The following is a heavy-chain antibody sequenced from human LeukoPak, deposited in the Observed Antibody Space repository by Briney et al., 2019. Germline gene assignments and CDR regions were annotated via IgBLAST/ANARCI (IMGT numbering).Heavy chain of an antibody. CDR1: GSVSSYN. CDR2: ITSSGTAI. V-gene: IGHV3-21*01. CDR3: AREWIPSAREGVVHV. Sequence: GGTLTLSCVASGSVSSYNMNWARQAPGRGGEWVSLITSSGTAIYYADSVRGRFTISRDNAKNSLCLQMTSLRAADTAVYYCAREWIPSAREGVVHVGGQGTTGTGSS. D-gene: IGHD2-15*01. J-gene: IGHJ6*01.